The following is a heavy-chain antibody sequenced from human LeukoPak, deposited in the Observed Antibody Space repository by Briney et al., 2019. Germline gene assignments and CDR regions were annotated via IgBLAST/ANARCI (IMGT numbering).Heavy chain of an antibody. D-gene: IGHD6-13*01. Sequence: PGGSLRLSCAASGFTLSSFAMHWVRQAPGEGLEWVAVLWYDGSNKLYGDSARGRFTISRDNTKNTLYLQMNSLRAEDTAVYYCVKDRTGSWSFDYWGQGTLVTVSS. CDR3: VKDRTGSWSFDY. V-gene: IGHV3-30*02. J-gene: IGHJ4*02. CDR2: LWYDGSNK. CDR1: GFTLSSFA.